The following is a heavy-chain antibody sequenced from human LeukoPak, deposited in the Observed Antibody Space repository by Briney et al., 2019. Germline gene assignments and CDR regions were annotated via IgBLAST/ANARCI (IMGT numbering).Heavy chain of an antibody. D-gene: IGHD2-8*01. CDR2: ITRGGSTK. V-gene: IGHV3-48*03. J-gene: IGHJ4*02. CDR1: GFTFSTYE. Sequence: GGSLRLSCAASGFTFSTYEMNWVRQAPGKGLEWISYITRGGSTKKYADSVKGRFTISRDNAKNSLFLQMNSLRAEDTAVYYCARDPGDTNNFDYWGQGTLVTVSS. CDR3: ARDPGDTNNFDY.